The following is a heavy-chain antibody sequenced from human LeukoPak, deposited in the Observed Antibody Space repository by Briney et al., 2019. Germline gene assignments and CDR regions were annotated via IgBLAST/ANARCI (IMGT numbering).Heavy chain of an antibody. CDR2: IIPILGIA. CDR3: ARDPDAIAVAGTPHY. J-gene: IGHJ4*02. CDR1: GGTFSSYA. Sequence: GASVKVSCKASGGTFSSYAISWVRQAPGQGLEWMGRIIPILGIANYAQKFQGRVTITADKSTSTAYMELSSLRSEDTAVYYCARDPDAIAVAGTPHYWGQGTLVTVSS. D-gene: IGHD6-19*01. V-gene: IGHV1-69*04.